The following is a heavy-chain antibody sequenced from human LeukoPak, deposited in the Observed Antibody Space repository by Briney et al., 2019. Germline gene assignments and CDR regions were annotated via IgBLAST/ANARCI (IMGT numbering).Heavy chain of an antibody. CDR2: INHSGST. Sequence: SETLSLTCAVYGGSFSDYYWSWIRQPPGKGLEWIGEINHSGSTNYNPSLKRRVTIAVATYKKQFSLNLNSVTAADPAVYYCARVDSYGRTTVTTLWFDPWGQGTLVTVSS. CDR1: GGSFSDYY. V-gene: IGHV4-34*01. D-gene: IGHD4-17*01. J-gene: IGHJ5*02. CDR3: ARVDSYGRTTVTTLWFDP.